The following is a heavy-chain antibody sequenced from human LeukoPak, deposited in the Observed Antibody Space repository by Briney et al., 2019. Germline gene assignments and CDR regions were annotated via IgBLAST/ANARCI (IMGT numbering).Heavy chain of an antibody. CDR1: GFTFGNYE. D-gene: IGHD3-10*01. Sequence: PGGSLRLSCAASGFTFGNYEMNWVRQAPGKGLEWISYISASGNPMFYADSVKGRFTISRDNAKNSLYLQMNSLRAEDTAIYYCAKDGGSGILYWGQGTLVTVSS. V-gene: IGHV3-48*03. J-gene: IGHJ4*02. CDR2: ISASGNPM. CDR3: AKDGGSGILY.